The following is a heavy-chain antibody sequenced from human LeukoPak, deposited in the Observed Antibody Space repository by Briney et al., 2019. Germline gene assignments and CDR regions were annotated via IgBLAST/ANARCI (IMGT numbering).Heavy chain of an antibody. D-gene: IGHD2-21*01. CDR1: GYTFTGYY. Sequence: ASVKVSCKASGYTFTGYYMHWVRQAPGQGLEWMGWINPNSGGTNYAQKFQGRVTMTRDTSISTAYMELSRLRSDDTAVYYCARVIIASSLWGKNWFDPWGQGTLVTVSS. CDR3: ARVIIASSLWGKNWFDP. V-gene: IGHV1-2*02. CDR2: INPNSGGT. J-gene: IGHJ5*02.